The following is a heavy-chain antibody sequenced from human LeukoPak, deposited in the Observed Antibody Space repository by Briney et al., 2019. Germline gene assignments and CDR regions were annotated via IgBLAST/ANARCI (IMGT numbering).Heavy chain of an antibody. CDR1: GYTFTGYY. V-gene: IGHV1-2*02. Sequence: ASVKVSCKASGYTFTGYYMHWVRQAPGQGLEWMGWINPNSGGTNYAQKFQGRVTMTRDTSISTAYMELSRLRSDDTAVYYCAREYGFYCSSTSCYGGFDYWGQGTLVTVSS. CDR3: AREYGFYCSSTSCYGGFDY. J-gene: IGHJ4*02. CDR2: INPNSGGT. D-gene: IGHD2-2*01.